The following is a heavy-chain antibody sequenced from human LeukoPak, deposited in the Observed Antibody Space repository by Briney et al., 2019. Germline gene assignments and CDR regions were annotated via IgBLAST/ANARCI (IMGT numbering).Heavy chain of an antibody. D-gene: IGHD6-6*01. V-gene: IGHV3-23*01. Sequence: GVSLRLSCAASRFTFSNYAMSWVRQAPGKGLEWVSAISGSGGSTYYADSVKGRFTISRDNSKNTLYLQMNSLRAEDTAVYYCATKSIAARLGYYYYMDVWGKGTTVTVSS. CDR2: ISGSGGST. J-gene: IGHJ6*03. CDR1: RFTFSNYA. CDR3: ATKSIAARLGYYYYMDV.